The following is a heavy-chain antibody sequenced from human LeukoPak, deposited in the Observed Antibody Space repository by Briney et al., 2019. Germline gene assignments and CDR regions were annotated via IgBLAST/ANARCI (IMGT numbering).Heavy chain of an antibody. CDR2: ISYHGSNA. CDR1: GFTFSSFA. J-gene: IGHJ6*02. CDR3: AKDSVPADYYYGMDV. Sequence: GGSLRLSCAASGFTFSSFAMHWVRQAPGRGLEWVAAISYHGSNAYYADSVKGRFTISRDNSKNTLYLQMNSLRAEDTAVYYCAKDSVPADYYYGMDVWGQGTTVTVSS. D-gene: IGHD2-2*01. V-gene: IGHV3-30*04.